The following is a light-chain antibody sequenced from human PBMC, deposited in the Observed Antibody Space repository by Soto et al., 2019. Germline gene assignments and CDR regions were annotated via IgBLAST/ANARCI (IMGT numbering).Light chain of an antibody. CDR2: EGS. CDR3: CSYAADRIYV. CDR1: SSDVGSYNL. J-gene: IGLJ1*01. Sequence: QSALTQPASVSGSPGQSITISCTGTSSDVGSYNLVSWYQQHPGKGPKLMIYEGSKRPSGVSNRFSGSKSGNTASLTISDLQAEDEAVYYCCSYAADRIYVFGIGTKLTVL. V-gene: IGLV2-23*01.